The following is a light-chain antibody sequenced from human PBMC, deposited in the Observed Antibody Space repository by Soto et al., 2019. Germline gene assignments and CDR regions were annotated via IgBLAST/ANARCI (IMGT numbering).Light chain of an antibody. J-gene: IGKJ2*01. CDR3: QQSYSTLYT. CDR1: QSISSY. CDR2: AAS. V-gene: IGKV1-39*01. Sequence: DIQMTQSPSSLSASVGDRVTITCRASQSISSYLNWYQQKPGKAPKLLIYAASSLQSGVPSRFSGXXXXXXXXXTISSLQPEDFATYYCQQSYSTLYTFGQGTKLEIK.